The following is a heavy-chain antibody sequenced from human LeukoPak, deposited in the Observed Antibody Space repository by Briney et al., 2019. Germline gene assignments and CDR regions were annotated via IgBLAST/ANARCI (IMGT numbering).Heavy chain of an antibody. CDR1: GGSISSGSYF. CDR3: ARVFDDYGDY. Sequence: SETLSLTCTVSGGSISSGSYFWNWIRQPAGKGLEWIGRVYTSGSTNYNPSLKSRVTISLDTSKNQFSLRLNSVTAADTAVYYCARVFDDYGDYWGQGTLVTVSS. J-gene: IGHJ4*02. CDR2: VYTSGST. V-gene: IGHV4-61*02.